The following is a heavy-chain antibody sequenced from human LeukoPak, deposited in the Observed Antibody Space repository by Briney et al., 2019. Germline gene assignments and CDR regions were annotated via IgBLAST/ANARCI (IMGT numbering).Heavy chain of an antibody. V-gene: IGHV3-23*01. J-gene: IGHJ4*02. CDR3: ASTSGWYEPIDY. CDR1: GFTFSNYA. D-gene: IGHD6-19*01. Sequence: GGSLRLSCAASGFTFSNYAMNWVRQAPGKGLEWVSAISGSGGSTYYADSVKGRFTISRDNSKSTLYLQLNSLRAEDTAVYYFASTSGWYEPIDYWGQGTLVTVSS. CDR2: ISGSGGST.